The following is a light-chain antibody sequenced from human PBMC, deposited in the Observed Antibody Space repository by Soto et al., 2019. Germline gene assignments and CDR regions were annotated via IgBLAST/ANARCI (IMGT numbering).Light chain of an antibody. CDR2: EVS. J-gene: IGLJ1*01. CDR1: NSDVGAYNY. Sequence: QSALTQPASVSGSPGQSITISCTGTNSDVGAYNYVSWYQQQSGKAPKLMIHEVSNRPSGVSNRFSGSKSGNTASLTISGLQAEDEADYYCSSYTTSRAYVFGIGTKLTVL. CDR3: SSYTTSRAYV. V-gene: IGLV2-14*01.